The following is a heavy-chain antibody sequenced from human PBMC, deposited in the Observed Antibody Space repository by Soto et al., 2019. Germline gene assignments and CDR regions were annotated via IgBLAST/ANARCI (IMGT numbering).Heavy chain of an antibody. Sequence: PPETLSRTCTVSGGTISSWYWSWIRQPPGKGLEWIGYIYYSGSTNCNPSLKSRVTISVDTSKNQFSLKLSSVTAADTAVYYCARRYGSAIDYWGQGTLVTVSS. D-gene: IGHD1-26*01. CDR3: ARRYGSAIDY. CDR1: GGTISSWY. J-gene: IGHJ4*02. CDR2: IYYSGST. V-gene: IGHV4-59*08.